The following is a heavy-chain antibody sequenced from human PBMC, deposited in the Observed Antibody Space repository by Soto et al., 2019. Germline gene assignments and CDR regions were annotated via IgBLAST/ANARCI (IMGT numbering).Heavy chain of an antibody. J-gene: IGHJ5*02. D-gene: IGHD3-22*01. CDR1: GYTFTSYG. Sequence: QVQLVQSGAEVKKPGASVKVSCKASGYTFTSYGISWVRQAPGQGLEWMGWISAYNGNTNYAQKLQGRVTMTTDTSTSTAYMELRSLRSDDTAVYYCARAGWAYYYDSSGYSNWFDPWGQGTLVTVSS. CDR3: ARAGWAYYYDSSGYSNWFDP. CDR2: ISAYNGNT. V-gene: IGHV1-18*01.